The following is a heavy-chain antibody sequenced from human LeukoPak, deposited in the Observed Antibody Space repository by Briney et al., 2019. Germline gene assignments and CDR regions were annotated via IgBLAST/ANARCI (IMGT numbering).Heavy chain of an antibody. CDR1: GFTFSSYA. V-gene: IGHV3-30-3*01. Sequence: GGSLRLSCAASGFTFSSYAMRWVRQAPGKGLEWVAVISYDGSNKYYADSVKGRFTISRDNSKNTLYLQMNSLRAEDTAVYYCARDTWSIYFDYWGRGTLVTVSS. J-gene: IGHJ4*02. CDR3: ARDTWSIYFDY. D-gene: IGHD3-3*01. CDR2: ISYDGSNK.